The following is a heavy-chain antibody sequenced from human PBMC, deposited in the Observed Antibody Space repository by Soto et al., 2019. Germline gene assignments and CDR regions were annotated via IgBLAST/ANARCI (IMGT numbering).Heavy chain of an antibody. D-gene: IGHD3-3*01. V-gene: IGHV3-23*01. CDR3: AQGFDP. CDR2: ITSGGST. Sequence: PGGSLRLSCAASGFTFSSYAMSWVRQAPGKGLEWVSGITSGGSTYYANSVKGRFTISRDNPKTTLSLQMNSLRAEDTAVYYCAQGFDPWGQGTLVTVSS. CDR1: GFTFSSYA. J-gene: IGHJ5*02.